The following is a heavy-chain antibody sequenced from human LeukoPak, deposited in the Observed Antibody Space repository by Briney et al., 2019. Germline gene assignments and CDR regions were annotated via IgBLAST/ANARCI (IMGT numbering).Heavy chain of an antibody. CDR3: ARGPPGDLEDY. CDR1: GGSISSGDCY. CDR2: IYYSGST. V-gene: IGHV4-30-4*01. D-gene: IGHD7-27*01. Sequence: SETLSLTCTVSGGSISSGDCYWSWIRQPPGKGLEWIGYIYYSGSTYYNPSLKSRVTISVDTSKNQFSLKLSSVTAADTAVYYCARGPPGDLEDYWGQGTLVTVSS. J-gene: IGHJ4*02.